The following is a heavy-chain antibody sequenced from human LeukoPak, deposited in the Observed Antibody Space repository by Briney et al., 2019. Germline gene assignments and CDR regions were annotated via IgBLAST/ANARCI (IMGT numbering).Heavy chain of an antibody. Sequence: SETLSLTCTVSGGSISSSSYYRGWIRQPPGTGLEWIGNIYYSGSTYYNPSLESRVTMSVDKSKNQFSLNLNSVTAADTAVYYCARTMTSLWGWFDTWGQGTLVTVSS. CDR3: ARTMTSLWGWFDT. J-gene: IGHJ5*02. CDR1: GGSISSSSYY. CDR2: IYYSGST. D-gene: IGHD2-2*01. V-gene: IGHV4-39*07.